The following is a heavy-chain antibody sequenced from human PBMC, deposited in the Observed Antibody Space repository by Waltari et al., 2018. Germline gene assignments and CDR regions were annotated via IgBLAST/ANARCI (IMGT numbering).Heavy chain of an antibody. Sequence: QVQLVQSGAEVKKPGSSVKVSCKASGGTFSSYAISWVRQAPGQGLEWMGGIIPILGIANYAQKFQGRVTITADESTSTAYMELSSLRSEDTAVYYCARAQAARGIAAAPLDYWGQGTLVTVSS. D-gene: IGHD6-13*01. CDR2: IIPILGIA. V-gene: IGHV1-69*04. CDR1: GGTFSSYA. CDR3: ARAQAARGIAAAPLDY. J-gene: IGHJ4*02.